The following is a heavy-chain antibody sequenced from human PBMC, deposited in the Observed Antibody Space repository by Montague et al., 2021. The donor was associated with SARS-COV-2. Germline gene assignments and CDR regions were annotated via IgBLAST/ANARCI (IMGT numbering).Heavy chain of an antibody. V-gene: IGHV4-61*01. J-gene: IGHJ4*02. D-gene: IGHD7-27*01. CDR3: ASVNTAGAY. Sequence: SETLSLTCTVSGGSVSSGNYSWSWIRQPPGKGLEWIGYFYYSGCTXYNPSLQSRVTISVGTSKNQFSLKLSSVTAADTAVYYCASVNTAGAYWGQGTLVTVSS. CDR1: GGSVSSGNYS. CDR2: FYYSGCT.